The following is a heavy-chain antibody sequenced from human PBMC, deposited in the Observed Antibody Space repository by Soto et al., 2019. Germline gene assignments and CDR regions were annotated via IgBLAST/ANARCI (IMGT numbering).Heavy chain of an antibody. D-gene: IGHD2-15*01. V-gene: IGHV4-4*07. J-gene: IGHJ6*02. CDR2: IYTRGST. Sequence: ETLSVTCPVSGASMNKYYWNWIRQPAGKGLEWIGRIYTRGSTNYNPSMKSRVTMSVDTSKNEVSLNLNSVTAADTAVYYCAAIREDIFYGMDVWGQVTKVTVYS. CDR3: AAIREDIFYGMDV. CDR1: GASMNKYY.